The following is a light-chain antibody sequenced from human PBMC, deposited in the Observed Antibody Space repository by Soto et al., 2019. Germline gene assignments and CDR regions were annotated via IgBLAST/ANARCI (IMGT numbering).Light chain of an antibody. CDR3: QQYQTFWT. CDR2: TAS. J-gene: IGKJ1*01. Sequence: DIQMTQSPSTLSGSVGDRVTITCRASQSVSFWLACHQQPPGKAPKLLIYTASTLESGVPSRFSGGGFATEFTLTISSLQPDDYATYYCQQYQTFWTFGQGTKVDIK. V-gene: IGKV1-5*03. CDR1: QSVSFW.